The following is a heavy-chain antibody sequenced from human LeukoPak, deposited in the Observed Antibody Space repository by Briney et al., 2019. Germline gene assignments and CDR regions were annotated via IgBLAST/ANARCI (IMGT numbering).Heavy chain of an antibody. D-gene: IGHD3-10*01. V-gene: IGHV3-23*01. CDR1: GVTLSSYA. CDR3: AKGHYYGSGSLDY. CDR2: ISSSGSGGNT. Sequence: GGSLRLSCAASGVTLSSYAMSWARQAPGKGLEWVSGISSSGSGGNTYYADSVKGRFTISRDSSKNTLFLHMNSLRAEDTAVYYCAKGHYYGSGSLDYWGQGTLVTASS. J-gene: IGHJ4*02.